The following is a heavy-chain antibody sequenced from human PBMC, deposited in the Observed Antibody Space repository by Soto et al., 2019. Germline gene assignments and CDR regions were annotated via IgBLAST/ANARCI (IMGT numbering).Heavy chain of an antibody. J-gene: IGHJ3*01. CDR3: ARISALGQADFDL. V-gene: IGHV3-64*01. D-gene: IGHD2-15*01. CDR2: IHYDGGST. Sequence: EVQLVESGGGLVQPGGSLRLSCAASGFTLSIYSMHWVRQAPGKGLEFVSAIHYDGGSTFYANSVKGRFTISRDTSKNTLYLQMGSLSAEDMAVYYCARISALGQADFDLWGQGTMVTVSS. CDR1: GFTLSIYS.